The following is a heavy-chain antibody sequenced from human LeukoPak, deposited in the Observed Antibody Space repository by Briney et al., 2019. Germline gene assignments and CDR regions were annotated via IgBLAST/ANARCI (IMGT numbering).Heavy chain of an antibody. CDR2: IYYSGST. J-gene: IGHJ4*02. CDR3: ARRRYSSGCDY. V-gene: IGHV4-59*01. Sequence: SETLSLTCTVSGASISSYYWSWIRQPPGKGLEYIGYIYYSGSTNYNPSLKSRVTISVDTSKNQFSMNLSSVTAADTAVYYCARRRYSSGCDYWGQGTLVTVSS. CDR1: GASISSYY. D-gene: IGHD6-19*01.